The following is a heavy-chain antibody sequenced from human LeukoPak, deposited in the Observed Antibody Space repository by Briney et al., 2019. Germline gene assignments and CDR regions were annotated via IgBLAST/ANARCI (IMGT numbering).Heavy chain of an antibody. CDR2: ISASGGST. D-gene: IGHD5-12*01. CDR1: GFTFSSSA. CDR3: AKDKDIVATSARGDYFDY. V-gene: IGHV3-23*01. Sequence: GGSLRLSCAASGFTFSSSAMSWVRQVPGKGLEWVSGISASGGSTSYADSVRGRFTISRDNSKNTLYLQMNSLRAEDTAVYYCAKDKDIVATSARGDYFDYWGQGTLVTVSS. J-gene: IGHJ4*02.